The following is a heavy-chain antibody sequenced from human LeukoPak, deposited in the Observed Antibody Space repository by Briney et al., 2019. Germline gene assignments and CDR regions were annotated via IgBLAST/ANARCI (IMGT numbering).Heavy chain of an antibody. Sequence: GRSLRLSCAASGFPFDAYGMYWVRQAPGKGLEWGSGISWNSDSVGYADSVRGRFTGSRDNAKNFLDPQMSDLRADGTTLYYGAKARSPRDGGAHFGDRNYFFFALGVWGHGATVIVSS. D-gene: IGHD4-17*01. J-gene: IGHJ6*02. CDR2: ISWNSDSV. CDR1: GFPFDAYG. CDR3: AKARSPRDGGAHFGDRNYFFFALGV. V-gene: IGHV3-9*01.